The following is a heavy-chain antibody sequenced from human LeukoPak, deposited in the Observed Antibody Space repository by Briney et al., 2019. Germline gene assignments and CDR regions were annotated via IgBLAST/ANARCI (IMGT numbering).Heavy chain of an antibody. CDR3: ARLGILGYDILTGYYIDWFDP. CDR2: IYYSGST. V-gene: IGHV4-39*01. D-gene: IGHD3-9*01. Sequence: PSETLSLTCTVSGGSISSSSYYWGRIRQPPGKGLEWIGSIYYSGSTYYNPSLKSRVTISVDTSKNQFSLKLSSVTAADTAVYYCARLGILGYDILTGYYIDWFDPWGQGTLVTVSS. J-gene: IGHJ5*02. CDR1: GGSISSSSYY.